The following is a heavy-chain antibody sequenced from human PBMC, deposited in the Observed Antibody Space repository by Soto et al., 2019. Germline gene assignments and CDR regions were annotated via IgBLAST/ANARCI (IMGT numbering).Heavy chain of an antibody. Sequence: QVQLVESGGGVVQHERSQSLSCAASKFTFRNYVMHWVRQAPGKGLAWVALISFDGSNKYYADSVKGRFNISRDNSKNTMYLQMNCLRPEDTAVYYCARQIIPMIMGVMSTMDVWGQGTTVSVSS. V-gene: IGHV3-30*04. CDR1: KFTFRNYV. CDR3: ARQIIPMIMGVMSTMDV. CDR2: ISFDGSNK. D-gene: IGHD3-22*01. J-gene: IGHJ6*02.